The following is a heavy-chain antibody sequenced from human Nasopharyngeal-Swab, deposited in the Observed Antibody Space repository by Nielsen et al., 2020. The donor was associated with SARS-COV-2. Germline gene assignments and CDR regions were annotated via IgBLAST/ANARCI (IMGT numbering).Heavy chain of an antibody. Sequence: GESLKISYAASGFTFSSYAMSWVRQAPGKGLEWVSAISGSGGSTYYADSVKGRFTISRDNSKNTLYLQMNSLRAEDTAVYYCAKVAVGATGEFDYWGQGTLVTVSS. J-gene: IGHJ4*02. D-gene: IGHD1-26*01. V-gene: IGHV3-23*01. CDR1: GFTFSSYA. CDR3: AKVAVGATGEFDY. CDR2: ISGSGGST.